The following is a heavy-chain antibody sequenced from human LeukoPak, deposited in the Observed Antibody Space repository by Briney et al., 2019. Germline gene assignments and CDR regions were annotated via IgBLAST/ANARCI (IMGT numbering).Heavy chain of an antibody. J-gene: IGHJ4*02. D-gene: IGHD3-9*01. V-gene: IGHV3-7*01. Sequence: GGSLRLSCVASGFTFRTYWMTWVRQAPGKRLEWVANIKENGSEKYYVDSVKGRFTISRDQAKSSLYLQMNSLRAEDTAVYYCARVRSLRYFDWFLGYWGQGTLVTVSS. CDR2: IKENGSEK. CDR1: GFTFRTYW. CDR3: ARVRSLRYFDWFLGY.